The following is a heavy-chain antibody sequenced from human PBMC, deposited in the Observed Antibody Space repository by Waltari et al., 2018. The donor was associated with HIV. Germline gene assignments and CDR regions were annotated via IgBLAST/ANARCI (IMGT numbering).Heavy chain of an antibody. CDR1: GFSFGSFW. CDR2: IKEGGGER. CDR3: ARGAGSV. Sequence: LEESGGGAVQPGESLRLSCEASGFSFGSFWMSWVRQVSGKGWGGGGEIKEGGGERKVVDSVKGRFPVSRENGKNLFILKIDKLKMEDSGIYYCARGAGSVWGQGTLVTVSS. J-gene: IGHJ4*02. V-gene: IGHV3-7*01.